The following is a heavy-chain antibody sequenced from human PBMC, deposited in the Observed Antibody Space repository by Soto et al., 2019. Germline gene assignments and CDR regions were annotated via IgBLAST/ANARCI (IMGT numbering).Heavy chain of an antibody. CDR2: IYTSGST. V-gene: IGHV4-4*07. J-gene: IGHJ5*02. CDR3: ARDSARGGQQLSSAWFDP. Sequence: PPETLSLTYTVSAGTLSSYYWSGTRQLPGKGLEWIGHIYTSGSTNYNPSLKSRVTISADTSKHQSSLKLRSVTAADTAVYYCARDSARGGQQLSSAWFDPWGQGTMVTVS. D-gene: IGHD6-13*01. CDR1: AGTLSSYY.